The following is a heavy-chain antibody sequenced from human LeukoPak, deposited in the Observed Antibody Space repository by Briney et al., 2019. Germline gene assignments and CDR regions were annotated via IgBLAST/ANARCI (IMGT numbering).Heavy chain of an antibody. CDR1: GFTFSSYA. D-gene: IGHD3-22*01. V-gene: IGHV3-30*18. Sequence: GGSLRLSCAASGFTFSSYAMHWVRQAPGKGLEWVAVISYVGFNKYYADSVKGRFTISRDNSKNMLYMRMHSLRAEDTAVYYCAKDLVNDYDSSGYFDYWGQGTLVTVSS. CDR3: AKDLVNDYDSSGYFDY. J-gene: IGHJ4*02. CDR2: ISYVGFNK.